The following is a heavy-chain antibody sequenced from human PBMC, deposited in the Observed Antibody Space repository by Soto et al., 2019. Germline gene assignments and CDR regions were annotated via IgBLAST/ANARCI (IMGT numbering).Heavy chain of an antibody. CDR3: ARGPSMGWFDP. Sequence: QVQLQQWGAGLLKPSETLSLTCAVYGGSFSGYYWSWIRQPPGKGLEWIGEINHSGSTNYNPSLKSRVTQSVDTSKNQFSLKLSSVTAADTAVYYCARGPSMGWFDPWGQGTLVTVSS. CDR1: GGSFSGYY. J-gene: IGHJ5*02. V-gene: IGHV4-34*01. D-gene: IGHD3-10*01. CDR2: INHSGST.